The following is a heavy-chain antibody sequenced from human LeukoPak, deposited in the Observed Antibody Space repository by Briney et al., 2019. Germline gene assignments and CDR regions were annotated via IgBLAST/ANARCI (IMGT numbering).Heavy chain of an antibody. J-gene: IGHJ4*02. D-gene: IGHD6-13*01. CDR1: GGSISSYY. CDR3: ARDNSSRWPNYFDY. V-gene: IGHV4-4*07. Sequence: PSETLSLTCTVSGGSISSYYWSWIRQPAGKGLEWIGRIYTSGSTNYNPSLKSRVTMSVDTSKNQFSLKLSSVTAADTAVYYCARDNSSRWPNYFDYWGQGTLVTVSS. CDR2: IYTSGST.